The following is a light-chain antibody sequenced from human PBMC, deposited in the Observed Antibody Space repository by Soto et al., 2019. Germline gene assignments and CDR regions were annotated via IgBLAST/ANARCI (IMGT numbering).Light chain of an antibody. CDR3: HPSNNWGLS. CDR2: EAL. V-gene: IGKV3-11*01. Sequence: TESRGAIALTPWVRATLSCRASRSISTYLAWYQQKPGQAPRLLIYEALNRATGIPARFSGSGSLTDFTLTIRSLGPAVFAVYQSHPSNNWGLSSGGGTKVDIK. J-gene: IGKJ4*02. CDR1: RSISTY.